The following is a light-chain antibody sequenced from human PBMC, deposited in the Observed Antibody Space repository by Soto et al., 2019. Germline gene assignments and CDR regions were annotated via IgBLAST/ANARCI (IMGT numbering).Light chain of an antibody. J-gene: IGKJ4*01. V-gene: IGKV3-20*01. CDR1: QSVSNNY. Sequence: EIVLKQSPGTLSLSPGERATLSCSASQSVSNNYLAWYQQKPGQAPRLLIYGASNRATGIPDRFSGGGSGTDFTLTISRLEPEDFAVYYCQQFSSYPLTFGGGTKVDI. CDR2: GAS. CDR3: QQFSSYPLT.